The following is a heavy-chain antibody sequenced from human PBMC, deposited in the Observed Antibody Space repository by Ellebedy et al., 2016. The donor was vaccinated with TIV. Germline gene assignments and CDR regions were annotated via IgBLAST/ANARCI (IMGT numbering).Heavy chain of an antibody. D-gene: IGHD1-26*01. J-gene: IGHJ4*02. CDR3: ARHIVVPTPGFDY. V-gene: IGHV4-59*08. CDR1: DDSISSYY. Sequence: SETLSLTCSVSDDSISSYYWSWIRQPPGKGLEWVGCIYYTGNTSYNPSLKSRVTMSLDTSKNKFSLRLSSVTAADTAVYFCARHIVVPTPGFDYWGQGTLVTVSS. CDR2: IYYTGNT.